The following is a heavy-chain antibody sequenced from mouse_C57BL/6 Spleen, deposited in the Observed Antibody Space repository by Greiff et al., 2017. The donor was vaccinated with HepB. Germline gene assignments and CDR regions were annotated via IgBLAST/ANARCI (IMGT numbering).Heavy chain of an antibody. CDR3: ARHSLLLRNYAMDY. CDR2: ISSGGSYT. D-gene: IGHD1-1*01. Sequence: EVQRVESGGDLVKPGGSLKLSCAASGFTFSSYGMSWVRQTPDKRLEWVATISSGGSYTYYPDSVKGRFTISRDNAKNTLYLQMSSLKSEDTAMYYCARHSLLLRNYAMDYWGQGTSVTVSS. CDR1: GFTFSSYG. V-gene: IGHV5-6*01. J-gene: IGHJ4*01.